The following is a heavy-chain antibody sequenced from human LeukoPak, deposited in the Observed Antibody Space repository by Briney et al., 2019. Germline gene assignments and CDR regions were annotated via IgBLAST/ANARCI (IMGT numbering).Heavy chain of an antibody. CDR1: GFTFSDYY. V-gene: IGHV3-11*01. CDR3: ARRLWFGDSYWFDP. CDR2: ISSSGSTI. Sequence: TGGSLRLSCAASGFTFSDYYMSWIRQAPGKGLEWVSYISSSGSTIYYADSVKGRFTISRDNAKNSLYPQMNSLRAEDTAVYYCARRLWFGDSYWFDPWGQGTLVTVSS. D-gene: IGHD3-10*01. J-gene: IGHJ5*02.